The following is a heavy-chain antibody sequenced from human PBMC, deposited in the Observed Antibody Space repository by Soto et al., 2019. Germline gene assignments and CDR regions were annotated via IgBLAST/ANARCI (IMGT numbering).Heavy chain of an antibody. V-gene: IGHV3-23*01. D-gene: IGHD1-26*01. CDR1: GFTFRNYA. J-gene: IGHJ3*01. CDR3: AKDRIIVDPLGSDV. CDR2: VSNSGGAS. Sequence: GGSLRLSCAASGFTFRNYAMTWVRQAPGKGLEWVSSVSNSGGASYYADSVKGRFTISRDNSKNALYLQMNSLRAEDTAVYYCAKDRIIVDPLGSDVWGQGTLVTVSS.